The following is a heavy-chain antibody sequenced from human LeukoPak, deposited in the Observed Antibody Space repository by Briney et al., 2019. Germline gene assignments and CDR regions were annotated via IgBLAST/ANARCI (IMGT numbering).Heavy chain of an antibody. CDR1: GGTFSSYA. CDR2: IIPIFGTA. D-gene: IGHD6-19*01. CDR3: ASYSSGWSAY. J-gene: IGHJ4*02. V-gene: IGHV1-69*05. Sequence: RASVKVSCKASGGTFSSYAISWVRQAPGQGLEWMGRIIPIFGTANYAQKFQGRVTITTDESASTAYMVLSSLRSEDTAVYYCASYSSGWSAYWGQGTLVTVSS.